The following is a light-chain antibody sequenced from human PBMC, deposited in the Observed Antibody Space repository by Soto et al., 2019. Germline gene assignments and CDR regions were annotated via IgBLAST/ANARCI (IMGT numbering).Light chain of an antibody. J-gene: IGLJ1*01. CDR2: EAS. Sequence: QSVLTQPPSVSGSPGQSVTISCTGTSTDFVSYNRVSWYQQPPGTAPKLIIYEASNRPSGVPDRFSGSKSGNTASLTISGLQAADEADYYCSLYTSENTDVFGTGTRSPS. V-gene: IGLV2-18*01. CDR1: STDFVSYNR. CDR3: SLYTSENTDV.